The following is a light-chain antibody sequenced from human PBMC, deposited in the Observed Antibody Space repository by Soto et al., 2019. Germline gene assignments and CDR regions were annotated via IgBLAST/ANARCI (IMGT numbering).Light chain of an antibody. CDR2: GAS. Sequence: EIVMTQPPATLSVSPGERATLYCRASQSVSSNHLAWYQQKPGQAPRLLIYGASTRAPGIPARFSGSGSGTEFTLTISSLQSEDFAVYYCQQYNNWPPLTFGGGTKVDIK. CDR3: QQYNNWPPLT. J-gene: IGKJ4*01. CDR1: QSVSSN. V-gene: IGKV3D-15*01.